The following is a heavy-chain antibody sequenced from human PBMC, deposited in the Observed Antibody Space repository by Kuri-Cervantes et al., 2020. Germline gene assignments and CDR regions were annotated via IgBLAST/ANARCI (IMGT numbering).Heavy chain of an antibody. Sequence: GESLKISCAASGFTVSSNYMSWVRQAPGKGLEWVSSTSSSSSYIYYADSVKGRFTISRDNAKNSLYLQMNSLRAEDTAVYYCARDLQVQLEGTMDVWGQGTTVTCSS. CDR3: ARDLQVQLEGTMDV. CDR2: TSSSSSYI. V-gene: IGHV3-21*01. CDR1: GFTVSSNY. D-gene: IGHD1-1*01. J-gene: IGHJ6*02.